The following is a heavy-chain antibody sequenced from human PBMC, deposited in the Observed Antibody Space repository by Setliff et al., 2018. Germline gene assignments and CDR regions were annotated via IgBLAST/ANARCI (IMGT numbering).Heavy chain of an antibody. CDR1: GGSISSYY. CDR2: IYYSGNT. V-gene: IGHV4-59*01. Sequence: LETLSLTCTVSGGSISSYYWSWIRQPPGKRLEWIGYIYYSGNTNYNPSLESRVTISVDTSKNQFSLRLNSATAADTAVYYCARLRGAFDYWGQGTLVTVSS. D-gene: IGHD3-16*01. J-gene: IGHJ4*02. CDR3: ARLRGAFDY.